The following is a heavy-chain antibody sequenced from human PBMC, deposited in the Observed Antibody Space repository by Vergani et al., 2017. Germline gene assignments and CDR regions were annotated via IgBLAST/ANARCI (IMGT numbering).Heavy chain of an antibody. V-gene: IGHV2-26*01. CDR1: GFSLSNARMG. J-gene: IGHJ5*02. CDR3: ARGLRGSYVENWFDP. D-gene: IGHD1-26*01. Sequence: QITLKESGPTLVKPTQTLTLTCTFSGFSLSNARMGVSWIRQPPGKALEWLAHIFSNDEKSYSTSLKSRLTISKDTSKSQVVLTMTNMDPVDTATYYCARGLRGSYVENWFDPWGQGTLVTVSS. CDR2: IFSNDEK.